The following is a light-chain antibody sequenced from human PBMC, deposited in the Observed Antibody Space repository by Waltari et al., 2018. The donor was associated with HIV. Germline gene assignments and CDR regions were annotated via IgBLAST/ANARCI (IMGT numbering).Light chain of an antibody. CDR1: SSNIASNT. CDR3: AAWDDSLNGVL. V-gene: IGLV1-44*01. CDR2: SDN. Sequence: QSVLTRPPSASGTPGQRVTISCSGSSSNIASNTVNWYQQLPGTAPKLLIYSDNRRPSGVPDRFSGSKSGTSASLAISGLQSEDEADYYCAAWDDSLNGVLFGGGTKLTVL. J-gene: IGLJ2*01.